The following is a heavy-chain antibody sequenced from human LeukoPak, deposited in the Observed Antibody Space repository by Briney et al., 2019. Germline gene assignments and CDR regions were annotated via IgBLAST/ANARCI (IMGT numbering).Heavy chain of an antibody. J-gene: IGHJ3*02. V-gene: IGHV3-23*01. CDR1: GFTVSSYV. CDR3: VRNGNVLAGAFDI. D-gene: IGHD6-19*01. CDR2: ISGSGGST. Sequence: PGGSLRLSCAASGFTVSSYVMSWVRQAPGKGLEWVSAISGSGGSTYYADSVKGRFTISRDNSKNTLYLQMNSLRAEDTAVYYCVRNGNVLAGAFDIWGQGTMVTVSS.